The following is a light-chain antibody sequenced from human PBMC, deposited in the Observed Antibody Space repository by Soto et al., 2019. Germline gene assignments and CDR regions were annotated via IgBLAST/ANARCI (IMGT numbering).Light chain of an antibody. CDR1: NFYSYS. Sequence: SYELTQPPSVSVAPGQTARITCGGKNFYSYSVHWYQQKPGQAPVLVVYDDNKRPSGIPERFSGSNSGNTATLTISRVEAGDEADYYCQMWHSSSDSRIFGGGTKLTVL. CDR3: QMWHSSSDSRI. V-gene: IGLV3-21*02. J-gene: IGLJ2*01. CDR2: DDN.